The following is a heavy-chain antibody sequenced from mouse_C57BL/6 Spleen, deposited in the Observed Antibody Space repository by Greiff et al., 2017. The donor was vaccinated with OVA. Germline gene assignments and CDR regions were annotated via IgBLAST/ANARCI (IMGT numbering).Heavy chain of an antibody. D-gene: IGHD1-1*01. CDR2: IYPSDSET. CDR1: GYTFTSYW. V-gene: IGHV1-61*01. Sequence: QVQLQQPGAELVRPGSSVKLSCKASGYTFTSYWMDWVKQRPGQGLEWIGNIYPSDSETHYNQKFKDKATLTVDKSSSTAYMHLSSLTSEDSAVYCCARKSSHFDYWGQGTTLTVSS. J-gene: IGHJ2*01. CDR3: ARKSSHFDY.